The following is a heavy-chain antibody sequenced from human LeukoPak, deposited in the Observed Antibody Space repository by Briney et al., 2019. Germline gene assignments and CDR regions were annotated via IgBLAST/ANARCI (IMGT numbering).Heavy chain of an antibody. D-gene: IGHD2-21*02. CDR3: ARTPEEVVTNNYFDY. V-gene: IGHV4-31*03. CDR2: IYYGGST. CDR1: GGSISSGGYY. Sequence: SETLSLTCTVSGGSISSGGYYWSWIRQHPGKGLEWIGYIYYGGSTYYNPSLKSRVTISVDTSKNQFSLKLSSVTAADTAVYYCARTPEEVVTNNYFDYWGQGTLVTVSS. J-gene: IGHJ4*02.